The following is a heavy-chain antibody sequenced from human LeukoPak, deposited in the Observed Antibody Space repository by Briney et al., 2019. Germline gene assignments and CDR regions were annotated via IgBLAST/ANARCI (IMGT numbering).Heavy chain of an antibody. J-gene: IGHJ4*02. V-gene: IGHV4-34*01. CDR3: ARGRVPAAIRHPGLDY. CDR2: INHSGST. D-gene: IGHD2-2*01. CDR1: GGSFSGYY. Sequence: SETLSLTCAVYGGSFSGYYWSWIRQPPGKGLEWIGEINHSGSTNYNPSLKSRVTISVDTSKNQFSLKLSSVTAADTAVYYCARGRVPAAIRHPGLDYWGQGTLVTVSS.